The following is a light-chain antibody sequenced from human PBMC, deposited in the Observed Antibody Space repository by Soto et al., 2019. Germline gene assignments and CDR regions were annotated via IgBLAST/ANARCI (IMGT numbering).Light chain of an antibody. CDR1: TSNIGSYA. CDR2: TNN. V-gene: IGLV1-44*01. CDR3: AAWDDSLNGVV. Sequence: QAVVTQPPSTSGTPGQRVTISCSGSTSNIGSYAVNWYLQLPGTAPKLLIHTNNQRPSGVPDRFSGCKTGTSASLAIGGLQSEDEADYYCAAWDDSLNGVVFGGGTKLTVL. J-gene: IGLJ2*01.